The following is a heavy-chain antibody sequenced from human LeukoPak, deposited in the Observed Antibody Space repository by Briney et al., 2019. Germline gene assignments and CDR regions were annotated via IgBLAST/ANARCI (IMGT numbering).Heavy chain of an antibody. CDR1: GFTFSSYG. D-gene: IGHD3-3*01. V-gene: IGHV3-30*02. CDR2: IRYDGSNK. CDR3: AKGRFLEWLAEARPPGDAFDI. J-gene: IGHJ3*02. Sequence: GGSLRLSCAASGFTFSSYGMHWVRQAPGKGLEWVAFIRYDGSNKYYADSVKGRFTISRDNSKNTLYLQMNSLRAEDTAVYYCAKGRFLEWLAEARPPGDAFDIWGQGTMVTVSS.